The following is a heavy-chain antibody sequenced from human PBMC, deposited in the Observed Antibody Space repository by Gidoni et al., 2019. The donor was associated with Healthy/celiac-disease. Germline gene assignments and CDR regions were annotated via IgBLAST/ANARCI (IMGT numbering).Heavy chain of an antibody. CDR2: IYYSGST. V-gene: IGHV4-39*01. CDR3: ARQTGSSSWQHYYYYYYMDV. D-gene: IGHD6-13*01. Sequence: QLQLQESGPGLVKPSETLSLTCTVSGGSISSSSYYWGWIRQPPGKGLEWIGSIYYSGSTYYNPSLKSRVTISVDTSKNQFSLKLSSVTAADTAVYYCARQTGSSSWQHYYYYYYMDVWGKGTTVTVSS. J-gene: IGHJ6*03. CDR1: GGSISSSSYY.